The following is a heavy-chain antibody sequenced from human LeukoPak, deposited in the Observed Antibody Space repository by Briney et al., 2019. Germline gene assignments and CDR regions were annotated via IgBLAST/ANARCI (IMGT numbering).Heavy chain of an antibody. CDR2: IYYSGST. Sequence: SETLSLTCTVSGGSISSGGYYWSWIRQHPGKGLEWIGYIYYSGSTNYNPSLKSRVTISVDTSKNQFSLKLSSVTAADTAVYYCARDLERWLQQGDYWGQGTLVTVSS. V-gene: IGHV4-61*08. CDR3: ARDLERWLQQGDY. D-gene: IGHD5-24*01. CDR1: GGSISSGGYY. J-gene: IGHJ4*02.